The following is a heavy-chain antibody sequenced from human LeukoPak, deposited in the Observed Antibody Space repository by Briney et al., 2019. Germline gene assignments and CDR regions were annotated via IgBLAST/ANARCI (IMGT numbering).Heavy chain of an antibody. CDR3: ARDDYYGSGSYYHY. J-gene: IGHJ4*02. CDR2: ISSNSNFI. D-gene: IGHD3-10*01. CDR1: GFTFTNYA. Sequence: GGSLRLSCIASGFTFTNYAMSWVRQAPGKGLEWVSSISSNSNFIYYADSVKGRFTISRDNAKNSLYLQMNSLRAEDTAVYYCARDDYYGSGSYYHYWGQGTLVTVSS. V-gene: IGHV3-21*01.